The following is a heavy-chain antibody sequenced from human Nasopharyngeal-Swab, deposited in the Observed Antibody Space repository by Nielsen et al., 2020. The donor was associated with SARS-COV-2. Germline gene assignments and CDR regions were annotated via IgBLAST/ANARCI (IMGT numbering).Heavy chain of an antibody. D-gene: IGHD5-18*01. CDR2: INHSGST. J-gene: IGHJ4*02. V-gene: IGHV4-34*01. CDR1: GGSFSGYY. CDR3: ARHTANTED. Sequence: GSLRLSCAVYGGSFSGYYWSWIRQPPGKGLEWIGEINHSGSTNYNPSLKSRVTISVDTSKNQFPLKLSSVTAADTAVYYCARHTANTEDWGQGTLVTVSS.